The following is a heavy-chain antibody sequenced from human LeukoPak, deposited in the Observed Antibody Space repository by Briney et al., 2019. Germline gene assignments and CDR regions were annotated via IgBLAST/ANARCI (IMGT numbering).Heavy chain of an antibody. Sequence: SETLSLTCTVSGGSISSSNYYWGWIRQPPGKGLEWIGSIYYSGSTYYNPSLRSRVTISVDTSKNQFSLKLSSVTAADTAVYYCARHEPETSSWYKWFDPWGQGTLVTVSS. CDR2: IYYSGST. J-gene: IGHJ5*02. D-gene: IGHD6-13*01. CDR3: ARHEPETSSWYKWFDP. CDR1: GGSISSSNYY. V-gene: IGHV4-39*01.